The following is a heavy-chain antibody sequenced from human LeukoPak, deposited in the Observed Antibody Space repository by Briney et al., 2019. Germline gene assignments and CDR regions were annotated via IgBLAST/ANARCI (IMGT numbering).Heavy chain of an antibody. Sequence: GGSLRLSCAASGFTFSDYYMSWIRQAPGKGLEWVSYISSSGSTIYYADSVKGRFTISRDNAKNSLYLQTNSLRAEDTAVYYCARVAAGRYCSGGSCYSGMDVWGQGTTVTVSS. CDR2: ISSSGSTI. D-gene: IGHD2-15*01. V-gene: IGHV3-11*01. CDR1: GFTFSDYY. CDR3: ARVAAGRYCSGGSCYSGMDV. J-gene: IGHJ6*02.